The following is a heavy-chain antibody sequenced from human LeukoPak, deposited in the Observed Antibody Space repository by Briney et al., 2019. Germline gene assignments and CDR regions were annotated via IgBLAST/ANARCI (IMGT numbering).Heavy chain of an antibody. CDR3: ARGDRDGYNFDY. CDR1: GFTFSSYG. J-gene: IGHJ4*02. V-gene: IGHV3-33*01. Sequence: GRSLRLSCAASGFTFSSYGMHWVRQAPGKGLEWAAVIWYDGSNKYYADSVKGRFTISRDNSKNTLYLQMNSLRAEDTAVYYCARGDRDGYNFDYWGQGTLVTVSS. CDR2: IWYDGSNK. D-gene: IGHD5-24*01.